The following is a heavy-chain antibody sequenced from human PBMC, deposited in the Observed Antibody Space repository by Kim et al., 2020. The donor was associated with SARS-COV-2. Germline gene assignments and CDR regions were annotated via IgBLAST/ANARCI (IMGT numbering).Heavy chain of an antibody. CDR3: ARDQPITIHKKRDLTGYYLDYYYYYGMDV. CDR1: GYTFTSYY. D-gene: IGHD3-9*01. V-gene: IGHV1-46*01. Sequence: ASVKVSCKASGYTFTSYYMHWVRQAPGQGLEWMGIINPSGGSTSYAQKFQGRVTMTRDTSTSTVYMELSSLRSEDTAVYYCARDQPITIHKKRDLTGYYLDYYYYYGMDVWGQGTTVTVSS. J-gene: IGHJ6*02. CDR2: INPSGGST.